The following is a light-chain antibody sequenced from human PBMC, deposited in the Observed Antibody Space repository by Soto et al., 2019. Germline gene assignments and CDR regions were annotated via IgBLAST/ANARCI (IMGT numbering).Light chain of an antibody. CDR2: GAS. V-gene: IGKV3-15*01. Sequence: EIVLTQSPATLSLSPGERATLSCRATQSVSSNYLAWYQQKPGQAPRLLIYGASTWATGIPARSSGSGSGTEFTLTISSLQSEDFAVYYCHQYNNWPPWTFGQGTKVDIK. CDR1: QSVSSN. J-gene: IGKJ1*01. CDR3: HQYNNWPPWT.